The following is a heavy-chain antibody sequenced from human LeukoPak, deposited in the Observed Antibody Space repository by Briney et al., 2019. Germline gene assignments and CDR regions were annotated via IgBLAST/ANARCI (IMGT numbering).Heavy chain of an antibody. D-gene: IGHD5-24*01. CDR2: INAYNGKT. Sequence: ASVKVSCKASGYTFTRYGISSVTQAPGQGLEWMGWINAYNGKTNYANKLKGRVTITTYTTTSPAYMELRSLRSDDTAVYDCARRMAPFDYWGQGTLVTVSS. J-gene: IGHJ4*02. CDR3: ARRMAPFDY. V-gene: IGHV1-18*01. CDR1: GYTFTRYG.